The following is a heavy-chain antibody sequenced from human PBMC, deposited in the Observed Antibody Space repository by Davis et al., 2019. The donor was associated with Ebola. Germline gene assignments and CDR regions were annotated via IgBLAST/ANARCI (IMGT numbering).Heavy chain of an antibody. D-gene: IGHD3-22*01. J-gene: IGHJ6*02. CDR1: GFTFVGYS. CDR3: ARRAWHYDSSGYLDGMDV. Sequence: GESLKISCAASGFTFVGYSMNWVRQAPGKGLEWVSYISSSSTTIHYADPVKGRFTISRDNAYNSVYLQMNSLRDEDTAVYYCARRAWHYDSSGYLDGMDVWGQGTTVTVSS. CDR2: ISSSSTTI. V-gene: IGHV3-48*02.